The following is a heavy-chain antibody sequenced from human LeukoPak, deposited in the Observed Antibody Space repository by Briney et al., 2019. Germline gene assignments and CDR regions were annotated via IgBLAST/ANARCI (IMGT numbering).Heavy chain of an antibody. J-gene: IGHJ2*01. CDR2: IYWDDDK. D-gene: IGHD2-21*01. V-gene: IGHV2-5*02. CDR1: GFSLSTYGVG. CDR3: AHLLWLQSCYYYDL. Sequence: SGPRHVHPTQTLTLTCTFSGFSLSTYGVGVGWIRQPPGKALEWLALIYWDDDKRYSPSLKSRLTITKDTSKNQVVITMTNMDPVDTATYYCAHLLWLQSCYYYDLWGGAMVVTVSS.